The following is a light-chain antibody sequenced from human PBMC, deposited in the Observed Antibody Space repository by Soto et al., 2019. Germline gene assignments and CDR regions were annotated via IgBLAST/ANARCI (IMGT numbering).Light chain of an antibody. V-gene: IGLV3-1*01. CDR1: RLRGKY. J-gene: IGLJ2*01. Sequence: SYELTQPPSVSVSPGQTASIPCSGDRLRGKYVCWYQQKPGQSPLLVLYEDTKRPSGIPERFSGSNSGITATLTISGTQAMDEADYYCQAWDNGVVFGGGTQLTVL. CDR3: QAWDNGVV. CDR2: EDT.